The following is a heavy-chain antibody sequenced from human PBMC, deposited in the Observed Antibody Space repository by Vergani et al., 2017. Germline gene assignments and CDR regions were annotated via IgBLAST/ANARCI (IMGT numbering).Heavy chain of an antibody. Sequence: QVQLVQSGAEVKKPGASVEVSCKASGYTFIGYYMHWVRQAPGQGLEWMGWINLNSGGTKSTQTFQGRVTMTRDTSISTAYMELSSLRSDDTAVYYCARASDXYDSSGHYPPFDFWCKGTLVTVPS. D-gene: IGHD3-22*01. CDR3: ARASDXYDSSGHYPPFDF. CDR1: GYTFIGYY. J-gene: IGHJ4*02. CDR2: INLNSGGT. V-gene: IGHV1-2*02.